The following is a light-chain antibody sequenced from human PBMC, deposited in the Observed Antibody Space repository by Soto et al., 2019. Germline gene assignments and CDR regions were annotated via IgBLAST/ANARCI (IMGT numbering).Light chain of an antibody. Sequence: EIVLTQSPATLSLSPGERATLSCRASQSVRTSLAWYQQKPDQAPRLRIYDASNSATGIPARVSGSGSGTDFTLTISRLEPEEFAVYYGQQRSDWPFTCGPGTTVDNK. CDR1: QSVRTS. J-gene: IGKJ3*01. CDR3: QQRSDWPFT. CDR2: DAS. V-gene: IGKV3-11*01.